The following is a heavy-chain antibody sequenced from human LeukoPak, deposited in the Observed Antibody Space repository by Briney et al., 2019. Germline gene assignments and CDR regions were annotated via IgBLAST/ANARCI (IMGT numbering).Heavy chain of an antibody. V-gene: IGHV4-59*01. CDR1: GGSISSYY. CDR2: IYYSGST. Sequence: SETLSLACTVFGGSISSYYWSWIRQPPGKGLEWIGYIYYSGSTNYNPSLKSRVTISVDTSKNQFSLKLSSVTAADTAVYYCARGEVVFDIWGRGTMVTVSS. D-gene: IGHD6-6*01. CDR3: ARGEVVFDI. J-gene: IGHJ3*02.